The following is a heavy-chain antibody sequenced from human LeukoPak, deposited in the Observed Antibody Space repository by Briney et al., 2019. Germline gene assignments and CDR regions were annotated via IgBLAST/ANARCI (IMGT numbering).Heavy chain of an antibody. Sequence: VASVKVSCKASGYSFTGYYMHWVRQAPGQGLEWMGRINPNSGGTNYAQKFQGRVTMTRDTSISTAYMELSRLRSDDTAVYYCARETYYYDSSGYYFTWGQGTLVTVSS. CDR3: ARETYYYDSSGYYFT. V-gene: IGHV1-2*06. D-gene: IGHD3-22*01. CDR2: INPNSGGT. J-gene: IGHJ5*02. CDR1: GYSFTGYY.